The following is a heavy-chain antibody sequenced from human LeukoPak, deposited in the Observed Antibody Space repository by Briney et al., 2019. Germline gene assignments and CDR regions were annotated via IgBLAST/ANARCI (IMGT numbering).Heavy chain of an antibody. Sequence: GGSLRLSCAASGFTFSSYAMHWVRQAPGKGLEYVSAISSNGGSTYYANSVKGRFTISRDNSKNTLYLQMGSLRAEDMAVCYCAKESYNSSGNYYDFWGQGTLVTVSS. CDR2: ISSNGGST. J-gene: IGHJ4*02. CDR1: GFTFSSYA. V-gene: IGHV3-64*01. D-gene: IGHD3-10*01. CDR3: AKESYNSSGNYYDF.